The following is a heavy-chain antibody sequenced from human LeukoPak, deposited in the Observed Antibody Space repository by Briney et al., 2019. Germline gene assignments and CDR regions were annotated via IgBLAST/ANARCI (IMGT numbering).Heavy chain of an antibody. CDR1: GFIFSNYG. CDR3: ARAIAVAGKSDY. CDR2: ISTTGSYK. Sequence: GGSLRLSCAAPGFIFSNYGINWVRQAPGKGLEWVSGISTTGSYKYYADAVKGRFTISRDNAENSVYLQMNSLRVEDTALYFCARAIAVAGKSDYWGQGTLVTVSS. D-gene: IGHD6-19*01. V-gene: IGHV3-21*01. J-gene: IGHJ4*02.